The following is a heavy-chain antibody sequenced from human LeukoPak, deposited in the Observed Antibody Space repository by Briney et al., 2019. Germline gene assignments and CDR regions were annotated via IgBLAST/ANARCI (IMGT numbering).Heavy chain of an antibody. Sequence: GGSLRLSRAASGFTFSSYGMHWVRQAPGEGLEWVAVISYDGSNKYYADSVKGRFTISRDNSKNTLYLQMNSLRAEDTAVYYCAKGMVRGAIDYWGQGTLVTVSS. CDR3: AKGMVRGAIDY. J-gene: IGHJ4*02. D-gene: IGHD3-10*01. V-gene: IGHV3-30*18. CDR1: GFTFSSYG. CDR2: ISYDGSNK.